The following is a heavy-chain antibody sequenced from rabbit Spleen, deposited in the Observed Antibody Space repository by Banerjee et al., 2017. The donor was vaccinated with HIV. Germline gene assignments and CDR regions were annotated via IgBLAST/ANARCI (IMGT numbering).Heavy chain of an antibody. CDR2: IYGGNGST. CDR3: ARWSHGNYDSADYATNL. D-gene: IGHD6-1*01. Sequence: EESGGDLVKPEGSLTLTCTASGFSFRSGYWICWVRQAPGKGPEWIACIYGGNGSTYYASWAKGRFTISKTSSTTVTLQMTSLTAADTATYFCARWSHGNYDSADYATNLWGPGTLVTVS. J-gene: IGHJ4*01. V-gene: IGHV1S45*01. CDR1: GFSFRSGYW.